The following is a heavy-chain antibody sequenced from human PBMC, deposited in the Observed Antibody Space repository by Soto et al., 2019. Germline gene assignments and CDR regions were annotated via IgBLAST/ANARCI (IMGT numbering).Heavy chain of an antibody. CDR2: IYYSGST. Sequence: QVQLQESGPGLVKPSETLSLTCTVSGGSISSYYWSWIRQPPGKGLEWIGYIYYSGSTNYNPSLKSRVTISVDTSKNQFSLKLSSVTAADTAVYYCASGVVVPAPGYYYYYGMDVWGQGTTVTVSS. CDR1: GGSISSYY. D-gene: IGHD2-2*01. CDR3: ASGVVVPAPGYYYYYGMDV. V-gene: IGHV4-59*01. J-gene: IGHJ6*02.